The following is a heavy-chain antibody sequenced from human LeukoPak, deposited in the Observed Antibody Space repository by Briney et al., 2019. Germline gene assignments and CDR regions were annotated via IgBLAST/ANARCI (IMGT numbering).Heavy chain of an antibody. Sequence: PGGSLRLSCAASGFTFSSYAMSWVRQAPGKGLEWVSAISGSGGSTYYADSVKGRFTISRDNSKNTLYLQMNSLRAEDTAVSYCVKDERYCSGTSCKGYWGQGTLVTVSS. V-gene: IGHV3-23*01. CDR1: GFTFSSYA. CDR2: ISGSGGST. D-gene: IGHD2-2*01. J-gene: IGHJ4*02. CDR3: VKDERYCSGTSCKGY.